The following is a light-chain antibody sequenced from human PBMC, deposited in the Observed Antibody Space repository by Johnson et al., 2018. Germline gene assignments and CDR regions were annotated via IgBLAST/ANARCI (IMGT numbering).Light chain of an antibody. CDR1: SSNIGNNY. J-gene: IGLJ1*01. CDR2: ENN. V-gene: IGLV1-51*02. Sequence: QSVLTQPPSVSAAPVQKVTISCSGSSSNIGNNYVSWYQQLPGTAPKLLIYENNKRPSGIPDRFSGSKSGTSATLGITGLQTGDEADYYCGKWDSSLSAGKGFGTVTKFTVL. CDR3: GKWDSSLSAGKG.